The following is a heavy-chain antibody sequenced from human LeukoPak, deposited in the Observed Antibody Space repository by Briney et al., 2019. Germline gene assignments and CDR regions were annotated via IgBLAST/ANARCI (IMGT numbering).Heavy chain of an antibody. Sequence: ASVKVSCKAFGYKLTDNWIHWVRQAPGQGLEWMGWISAYNGNTNYAQKLQGRVTMTTDTSTSTAYMELRSLRSDDTAVYYCARVPVDTAMVLGYWGQGTLVTVSS. V-gene: IGHV1-18*04. CDR3: ARVPVDTAMVLGY. D-gene: IGHD5-18*01. CDR2: ISAYNGNT. CDR1: GYKLTDNW. J-gene: IGHJ4*02.